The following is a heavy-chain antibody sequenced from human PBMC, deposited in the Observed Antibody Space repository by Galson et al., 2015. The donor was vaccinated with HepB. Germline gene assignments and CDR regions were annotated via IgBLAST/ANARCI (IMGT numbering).Heavy chain of an antibody. CDR1: GYTFTTYA. D-gene: IGHD3-22*01. V-gene: IGHV1-18*01. J-gene: IGHJ4*02. CDR3: ARDALYYYDRSGYYY. Sequence: SVKVSCKASGYTFTTYAISWVRQAPGQGLEWMGWISPYNGKTNYAQKLQGRVTMTTNTSTSTAYMELRSLRSDDTAVYYCARDALYYYDRSGYYYWGQGTPVTVSS. CDR2: ISPYNGKT.